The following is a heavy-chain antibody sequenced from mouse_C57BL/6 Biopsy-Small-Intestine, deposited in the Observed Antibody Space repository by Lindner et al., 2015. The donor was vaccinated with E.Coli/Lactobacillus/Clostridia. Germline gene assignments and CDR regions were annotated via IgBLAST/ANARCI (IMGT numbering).Heavy chain of an antibody. D-gene: IGHD3-3*01. CDR2: IYTGDGDT. V-gene: IGHV1-82*01. Sequence: VQLQESGPELVKPGASVKISCKASGYAFSSSWMNWVKQRPGKGLEWIGQIYTGDGDTNYNGEFKGKATLTADKSSSTAYMQLSSLTSEDSAVCFCARGTAAWFAYWGQGTLVTVSA. CDR1: GYAFSSSW. CDR3: ARGTAAWFAY. J-gene: IGHJ3*01.